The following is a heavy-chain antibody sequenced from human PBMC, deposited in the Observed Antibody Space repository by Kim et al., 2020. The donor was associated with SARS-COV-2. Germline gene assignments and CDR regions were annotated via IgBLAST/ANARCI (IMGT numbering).Heavy chain of an antibody. D-gene: IGHD3-10*01. J-gene: IGHJ4*02. CDR1: GFTFSSYE. Sequence: GGSLRLSCAASGFTFSSYEMHWVRQAPGKGLEWVSYISCSGSTIYYADSVKGRFTISRDNAKNSLYLQMNSLRAEDTAVYYCAGSYYGSGSLPPHWGQGTLVSVSP. V-gene: IGHV3-48*03. CDR2: ISCSGSTI. CDR3: AGSYYGSGSLPPH.